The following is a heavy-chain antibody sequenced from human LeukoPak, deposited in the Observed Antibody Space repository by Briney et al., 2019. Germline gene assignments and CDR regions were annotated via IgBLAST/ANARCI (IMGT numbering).Heavy chain of an antibody. V-gene: IGHV3-30*04. CDR3: SGSTHY. D-gene: IGHD3-22*01. CDR2: ISYDGSNK. J-gene: IGHJ4*02. Sequence: GGSLRLSCAASGFTFSSYAMHWVRRAPGKGLEWVAVISYDGSNKYYADSVKGRFTISRDNSKNTLYLQMNSLRAEDTAVYYCSGSTHYWGQGTLVTVSS. CDR1: GFTFSSYA.